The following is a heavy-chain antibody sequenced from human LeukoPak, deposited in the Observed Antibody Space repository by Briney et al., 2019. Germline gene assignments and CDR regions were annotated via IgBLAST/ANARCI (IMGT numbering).Heavy chain of an antibody. D-gene: IGHD5-12*01. CDR2: INAGNGNT. J-gene: IGHJ4*02. Sequence: ASVKVSCTASGYTFTSYAMHWVRQAPGQRLEWMGWINAGNGNTKYSQKFRGRVTITRDTSASTAYMELSSLRSEDTAVYYCATIMVATPIGDYWGQGTLVTVSS. V-gene: IGHV1-3*01. CDR3: ATIMVATPIGDY. CDR1: GYTFTSYA.